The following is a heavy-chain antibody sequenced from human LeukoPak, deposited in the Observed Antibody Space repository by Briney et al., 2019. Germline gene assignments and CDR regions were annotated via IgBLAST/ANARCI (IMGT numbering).Heavy chain of an antibody. CDR2: INPSGGST. V-gene: IGHV1-46*01. D-gene: IGHD4-23*01. CDR1: GYTFTSYY. Sequence: ASVKVSCTASGYTFTSYYMHWVRQAPGQGLEWMGIINPSGGSTSYAQKFQGRVTMTRDTSTSTVYMELSSPRSEDTAMYYCATRYGGNSGAFDIWGQGTMVTVSS. J-gene: IGHJ3*02. CDR3: ATRYGGNSGAFDI.